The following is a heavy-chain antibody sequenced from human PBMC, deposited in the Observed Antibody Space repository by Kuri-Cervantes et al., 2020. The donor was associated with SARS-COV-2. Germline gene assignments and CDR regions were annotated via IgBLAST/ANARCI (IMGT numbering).Heavy chain of an antibody. V-gene: IGHV1-2*02. J-gene: IGHJ4*02. CDR2: INPNSGGT. CDR1: GYSFSSYD. Sequence: ASVKVSCKASGYSFSSYDINWVRQAPGQGLEWMGWINPNSGGTNYAQKFQGRVTMTRDTSISTAYMELSSLRSDDTAVYYCARDTGYGADYFDYWGQGTLVTVSS. D-gene: IGHD4-17*01. CDR3: ARDTGYGADYFDY.